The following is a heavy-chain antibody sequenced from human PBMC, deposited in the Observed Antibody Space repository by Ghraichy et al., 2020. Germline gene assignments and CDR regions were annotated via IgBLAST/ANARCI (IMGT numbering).Heavy chain of an antibody. V-gene: IGHV1-18*01. D-gene: IGHD2-2*01. Sequence: ASVKVSCKASVYTFTSYGISWVRQAPGQGLEWMGWISAYNGNTNYAQKLQGRVTMTTDTSTSSAYMELRSLRSDDTVVYYCARDLGVYCSSTSCYVDLPYYYYYYGMDVWGQGTTVTVSS. CDR1: VYTFTSYG. J-gene: IGHJ6*02. CDR3: ARDLGVYCSSTSCYVDLPYYYYYYGMDV. CDR2: ISAYNGNT.